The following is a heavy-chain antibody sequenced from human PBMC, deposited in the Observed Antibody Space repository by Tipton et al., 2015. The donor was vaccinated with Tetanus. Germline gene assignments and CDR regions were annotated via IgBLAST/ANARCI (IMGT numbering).Heavy chain of an antibody. CDR1: GFTFSDYY. CDR2: ISSSGSTI. J-gene: IGHJ4*02. Sequence: SLRLSCVASGFTFSDYYMSWIRQAPGKGLEWVSYISSSGSTIYYADSVKGYADSVKGRFTISRDNSKNTLYLQMNSLRAEDTAVYYCAKLGMVVFLWVDYWGQGTLVTVSS. V-gene: IGHV3-11*01. D-gene: IGHD2-15*01. CDR3: AKLGMVVFLWVDY.